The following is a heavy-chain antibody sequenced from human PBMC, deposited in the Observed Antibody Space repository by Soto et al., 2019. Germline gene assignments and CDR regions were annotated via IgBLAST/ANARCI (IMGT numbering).Heavy chain of an antibody. CDR2: IYYSGST. CDR3: ARGDRYSGSFSDYFDP. CDR1: GGSISSGGYY. V-gene: IGHV4-31*03. J-gene: IGHJ5*02. D-gene: IGHD1-26*01. Sequence: SETLSLTCTVSGGSISSGGYYWSWIRQHPGKGLEWIGYIYYSGSTYYKPSLKSRASISMDKSRNQFSVRLTSVTAADTAVYFCARGDRYSGSFSDYFDPWGQGTLGTVSS.